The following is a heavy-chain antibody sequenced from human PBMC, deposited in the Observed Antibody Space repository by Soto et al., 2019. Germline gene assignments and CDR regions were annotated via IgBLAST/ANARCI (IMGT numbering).Heavy chain of an antibody. Sequence: LRLSCAASGFTFSNAWMNWVRQAPGKGLEWVGRIKSKTDGGTTDYAAPVKGRFTISRDDSKNTLYLQMNSLKTEDTAVYYCTTVPPIMITFGGVIVEFDYWGQGTLVTVSS. J-gene: IGHJ4*02. D-gene: IGHD3-16*02. CDR2: IKSKTDGGTT. CDR1: GFTFSNAW. CDR3: TTVPPIMITFGGVIVEFDY. V-gene: IGHV3-15*07.